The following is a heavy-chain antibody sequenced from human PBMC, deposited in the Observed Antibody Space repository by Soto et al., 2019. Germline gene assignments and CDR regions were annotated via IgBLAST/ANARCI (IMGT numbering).Heavy chain of an antibody. D-gene: IGHD3-3*01. Sequence: QVQLVESGGGVVQPGRSLRLSCAASGFTFSSYGMHWVRQAPGQGLEWVAVISYDGSNKYYADSVKGRFTISRDNSKNTLYLQMNSLRAEDTAVYYCAKGVRFFGVVIPYYFDYWGQGTLVTVSS. J-gene: IGHJ4*02. V-gene: IGHV3-30*18. CDR3: AKGVRFFGVVIPYYFDY. CDR2: ISYDGSNK. CDR1: GFTFSSYG.